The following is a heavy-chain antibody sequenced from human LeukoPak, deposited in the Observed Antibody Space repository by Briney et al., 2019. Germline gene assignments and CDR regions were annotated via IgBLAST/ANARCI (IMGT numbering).Heavy chain of an antibody. V-gene: IGHV3-23*01. J-gene: IGHJ6*03. CDR2: INGNGAAT. CDR1: GFTFNNYA. Sequence: PGGSLRLSCVASGFTFNNYAMHWVRQAPGKGLEWFSTINGNGAATYYADSFKGRFLISRDDSKSTVYLRMNKLRVEDSGLYYCANGLAASGNFLLRDYYYFIDVWGKGTTVIVS. D-gene: IGHD1-26*01. CDR3: ANGLAASGNFLLRDYYYFIDV.